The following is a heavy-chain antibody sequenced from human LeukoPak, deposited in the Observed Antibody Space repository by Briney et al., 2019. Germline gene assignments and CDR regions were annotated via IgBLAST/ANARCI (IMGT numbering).Heavy chain of an antibody. CDR1: GGSISSSSYY. D-gene: IGHD1-7*01. J-gene: IGHJ6*03. CDR2: IKQDGSEK. Sequence: ETLSLTCTVSGGSISSSSYYWGWIRQPPGKGLEWVANIKQDGSEKYYVDSVKGRFIISRDNAKNSLYLQMNSLRAEDTAVYYCARVHWNYVYMDVWGKGTTITVSS. V-gene: IGHV3-7*01. CDR3: ARVHWNYVYMDV.